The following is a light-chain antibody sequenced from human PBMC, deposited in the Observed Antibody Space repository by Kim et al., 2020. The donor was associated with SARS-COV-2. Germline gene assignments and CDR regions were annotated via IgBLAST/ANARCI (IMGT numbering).Light chain of an antibody. CDR2: NDS. V-gene: IGLV3-1*01. J-gene: IGLJ3*02. Sequence: SYELTQPPSVSVSPGQTASITCSGDRLGDKYASWYQQKPGQSPVLVIYNDSRRPSGIPERFSGSNSGNTATPTNSGTQAIGEADYYCQAWDNNHGVFGGGAQLAVL. CDR3: QAWDNNHGV. CDR1: RLGDKY.